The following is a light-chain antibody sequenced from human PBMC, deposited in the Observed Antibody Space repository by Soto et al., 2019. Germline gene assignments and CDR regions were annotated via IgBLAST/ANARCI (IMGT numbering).Light chain of an antibody. Sequence: QSVLTQPPSASGTPGQRVTIACSVSSSNIGSNFVYWYQQLSGTAPKLLIFRNNQWPSGVPDRFSGSKSDTSASLAISDLRSEDEADYYCAAWDDRLSFYVFGTGTKVTVL. CDR2: RNN. CDR1: SSNIGSNF. V-gene: IGLV1-47*01. CDR3: AAWDDRLSFYV. J-gene: IGLJ1*01.